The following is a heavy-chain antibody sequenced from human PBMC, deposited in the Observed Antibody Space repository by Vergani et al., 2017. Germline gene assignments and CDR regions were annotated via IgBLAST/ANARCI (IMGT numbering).Heavy chain of an antibody. CDR2: ISYSGST. D-gene: IGHD2-2*02. Sequence: QLQLQESGPGLVKPSETLSLTCTVSGGSIISSSYYWGWIRQPPGKGLEWIGTISYSGSTYYNPSLESRVTISVDTSKNQFSLKLSSVTAADTAVYYCARGRIDCSSTSCYTPWFDPWGQGTLVTVSS. CDR3: ARGRIDCSSTSCYTPWFDP. CDR1: GGSIISSSYY. J-gene: IGHJ5*02. V-gene: IGHV4-39*07.